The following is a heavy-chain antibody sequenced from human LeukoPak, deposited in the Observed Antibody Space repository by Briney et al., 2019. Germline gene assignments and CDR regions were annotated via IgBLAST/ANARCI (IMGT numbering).Heavy chain of an antibody. D-gene: IGHD3-10*01. CDR2: ISGSGGST. V-gene: IGHV3-23*01. J-gene: IGHJ4*02. CDR1: GFTFSSYA. CDR3: AKDQVIYYGSGSYLY. Sequence: PGGSLRLSCTASGFTFSSYAMSWVRQAPGKALEWVSAISGSGGSTYYADSVKGRFTISRDNSKNTLYLQMNSLRAEDTAVYYCAKDQVIYYGSGSYLYWGQGTLVTVSS.